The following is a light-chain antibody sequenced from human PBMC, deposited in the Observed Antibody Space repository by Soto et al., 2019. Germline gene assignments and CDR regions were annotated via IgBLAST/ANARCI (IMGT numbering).Light chain of an antibody. CDR3: QQRSNWPPSLT. Sequence: DIVMTQSPATLSVSPGERATLSCRASQSVSSSLAWYQQKPGRSPRLLIYGASTRATGIPARFSGSGSGTEFTLTISSLQSEDFAVYYCQQRSNWPPSLTFGGGTTVEIK. J-gene: IGKJ4*01. V-gene: IGKV3-15*01. CDR2: GAS. CDR1: QSVSSS.